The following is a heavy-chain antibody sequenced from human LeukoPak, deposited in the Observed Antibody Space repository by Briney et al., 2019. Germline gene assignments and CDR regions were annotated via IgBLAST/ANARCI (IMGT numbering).Heavy chain of an antibody. CDR3: ARESGSGQLDY. V-gene: IGHV1-18*04. CDR2: INASNGNT. D-gene: IGHD6-19*01. Sequence: EASVKVSCKASGYTFTGYYMHWVRQAPGQGLEWMGWINASNGNTNYAQNFKGRVTMTTDTSTGTAYMELRSLRSGDTGVYFCARESGSGQLDYWGQGTLVTVSS. J-gene: IGHJ4*02. CDR1: GYTFTGYY.